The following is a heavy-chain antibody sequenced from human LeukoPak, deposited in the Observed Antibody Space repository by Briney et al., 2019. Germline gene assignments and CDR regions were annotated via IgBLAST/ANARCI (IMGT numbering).Heavy chain of an antibody. CDR2: ISSSSSYI. V-gene: IGHV3-21*01. CDR3: ARDAGYGSSWCDY. CDR1: GFTFSSYS. J-gene: IGHJ4*02. D-gene: IGHD6-13*01. Sequence: GGSLRLSCAASGFTFSSYSMNWVRQAPGKGLEWVSSISSSSSYIYYADSVKGRFTISRDNAKNSLYLQMNSLRAEDTAVYYCARDAGYGSSWCDYWGQGTLVTGSS.